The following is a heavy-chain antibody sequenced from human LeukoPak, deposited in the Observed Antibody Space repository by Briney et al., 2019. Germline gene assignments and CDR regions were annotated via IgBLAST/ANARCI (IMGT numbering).Heavy chain of an antibody. Sequence: GGSLRLSCAASGFTFDAYTMHWVRQAPGKGLEWVSLISWDGGLTYYADSAKGRFTISRDNSKNSLYLQMNSLRAEDTALYYCAKDGALTGDRSNFFDYWGQGTLVTVSS. CDR2: ISWDGGLT. V-gene: IGHV3-43D*03. CDR1: GFTFDAYT. J-gene: IGHJ4*02. CDR3: AKDGALTGDRSNFFDY. D-gene: IGHD7-27*01.